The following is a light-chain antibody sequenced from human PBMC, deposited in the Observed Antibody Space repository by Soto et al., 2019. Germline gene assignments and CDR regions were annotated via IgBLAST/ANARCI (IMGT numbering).Light chain of an antibody. CDR1: QSSRNY. CDR2: AAS. Sequence: DIQMTQSPSSLSASVGDRVTITCRASQSSRNYLNWYQQKPGKAPKLLIYAASSLQSGVPSRFSGSGSGTDFTHTIIRLQPADFATYYCQQSSSTPPWTFGQGTKVEIK. V-gene: IGKV1-39*01. CDR3: QQSSSTPPWT. J-gene: IGKJ1*01.